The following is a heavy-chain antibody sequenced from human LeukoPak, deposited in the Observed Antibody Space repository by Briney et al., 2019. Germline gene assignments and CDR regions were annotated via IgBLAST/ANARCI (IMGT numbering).Heavy chain of an antibody. D-gene: IGHD1-26*01. V-gene: IGHV1-46*01. CDR1: GYTFTSYY. Sequence: ASMKVSCKASGYTFTSYYMHWVREAPGQGLEWMGIINPSGGSTSYAQKFQGRVTMTRNTSISTAYMELSSLRSEDTAVYHCARGSGEGATNDWGQGTLVTVSS. CDR3: ARGSGEGATND. CDR2: INPSGGST. J-gene: IGHJ4*02.